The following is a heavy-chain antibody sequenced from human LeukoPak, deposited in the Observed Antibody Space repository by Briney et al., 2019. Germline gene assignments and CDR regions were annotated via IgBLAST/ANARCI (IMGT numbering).Heavy chain of an antibody. CDR1: GYSISSGYY. V-gene: IGHV4-38-2*02. J-gene: IGHJ4*02. CDR2: IYHSGST. CDR3: ARDFLFSATAMGYFDY. D-gene: IGHD5-18*01. Sequence: PSETLSLTCAVSGYSISSGYYWGWIRQPPGKGLEWIGSIYHSGSTYYNPSLKSRVTISVDTSKNQFSLKLSSVTAADTAVYYCARDFLFSATAMGYFDYCGQGTLVTVSS.